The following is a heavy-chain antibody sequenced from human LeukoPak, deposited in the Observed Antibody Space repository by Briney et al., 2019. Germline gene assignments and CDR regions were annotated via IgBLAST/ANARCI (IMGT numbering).Heavy chain of an antibody. CDR2: MNPNSGNT. J-gene: IGHJ5*02. Sequence: ASVKVSCXASGYTFTSYDINWVRRATGQGLEWMGWMNPNSGNTGYAQKFQGRVTMTRNTSISTAYMELSSLRSEDTAVYYCARGPRYCSGGSCLDPWGQGTLVTVSS. V-gene: IGHV1-8*01. CDR3: ARGPRYCSGGSCLDP. D-gene: IGHD2-15*01. CDR1: GYTFTSYD.